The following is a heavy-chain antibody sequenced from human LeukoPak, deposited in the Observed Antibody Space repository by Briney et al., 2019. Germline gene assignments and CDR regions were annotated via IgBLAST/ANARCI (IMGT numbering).Heavy chain of an antibody. CDR3: ARDGSVSYYGSGPDQGRVFDY. CDR1: GYTFTGYG. J-gene: IGHJ4*02. Sequence: ASVKVSCKASGYTFTGYGISWVRQAPGQGLEWMGWISAYNGNTNYAQKLQGRVTMTTDTSTSTAYMELRSLRSDDTAVYYCARDGSVSYYGSGPDQGRVFDYWGQGTLVTVSS. CDR2: ISAYNGNT. V-gene: IGHV1-18*01. D-gene: IGHD3-10*01.